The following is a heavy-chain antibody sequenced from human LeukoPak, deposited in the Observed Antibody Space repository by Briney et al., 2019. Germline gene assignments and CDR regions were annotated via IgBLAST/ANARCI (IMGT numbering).Heavy chain of an antibody. CDR3: ARGGSGSHRDALDI. Sequence: SETLSLTCVVSGGSINNYYWGWIRQPPGRGLEWIGYIYYSGSTNYNPSLKGRVIISVDTSKNHFSLTLSSVTAADTAVYYCARGGSGSHRDALDIWGQGTMVTVSS. CDR2: IYYSGST. J-gene: IGHJ3*02. D-gene: IGHD1-26*01. V-gene: IGHV4-59*12. CDR1: GGSINNYY.